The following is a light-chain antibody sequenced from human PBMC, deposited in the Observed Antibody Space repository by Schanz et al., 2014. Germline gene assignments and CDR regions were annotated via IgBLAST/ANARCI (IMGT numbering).Light chain of an antibody. CDR3: QQYNKWPWT. V-gene: IGKV3-15*01. CDR1: QSVSSD. Sequence: EIVMTQSPATLSVSPGERATLSCRASQSVSSDLAWFQQKPGQTPRLLIYGASTRASGIPARFTGSGSGTEFTVTISSLQSEDFAVYYCQQYNKWPWTFGQGTRVEI. J-gene: IGKJ1*01. CDR2: GAS.